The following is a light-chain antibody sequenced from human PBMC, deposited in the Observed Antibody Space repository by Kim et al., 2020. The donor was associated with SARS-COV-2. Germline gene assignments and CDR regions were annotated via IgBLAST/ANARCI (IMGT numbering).Light chain of an antibody. CDR3: QQSYNSPLT. J-gene: IGKJ4*01. Sequence: ACVGDTVTITALVSQSISNYLNWLQQIPGKAPKRLIHSASTLQSGVPSRFSGSGSGADYTLTISNLQPEDFATYYCQQSYNSPLTFGGGTKVDIK. CDR1: QSISNY. CDR2: SAS. V-gene: IGKV1-39*01.